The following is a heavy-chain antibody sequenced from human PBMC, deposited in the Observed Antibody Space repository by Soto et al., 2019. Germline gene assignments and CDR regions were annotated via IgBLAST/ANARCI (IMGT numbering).Heavy chain of an antibody. CDR1: GGSISSSSYY. V-gene: IGHV4-39*01. Sequence: SETLSLTCTVSGGSISSSSYYWGWIRQPPGKGLEWIGSIYYSGSTYYNPSLKSRVTISVDTSKNQFSLKLSSVTAADTAVYYCATLPGNYYDFWSGPYNMDVWGKGTTVTVSS. J-gene: IGHJ6*03. CDR2: IYYSGST. D-gene: IGHD3-3*01. CDR3: ATLPGNYYDFWSGPYNMDV.